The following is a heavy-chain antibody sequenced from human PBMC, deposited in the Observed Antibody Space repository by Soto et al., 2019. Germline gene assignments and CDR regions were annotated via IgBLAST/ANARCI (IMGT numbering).Heavy chain of an antibody. CDR1: GFTFSSYW. Sequence: GSLRLSCVASGFTFSSYWMSWVRQAPGKGLEWVANIKHYGSEKYYVDSVKGRFTISRDNAKNSLYLRMNSLRAEDTAVYYCARTTYSDYWGQGTLVTVSS. CDR2: IKHYGSEK. V-gene: IGHV3-7*01. CDR3: ARTTYSDY. J-gene: IGHJ4*01.